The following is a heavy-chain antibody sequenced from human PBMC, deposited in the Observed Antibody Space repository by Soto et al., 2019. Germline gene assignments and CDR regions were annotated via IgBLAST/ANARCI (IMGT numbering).Heavy chain of an antibody. CDR1: GFTFSSYA. Sequence: PGGSLRLSCAASGFTFSSYAMSWVRQAPGKGLEWVSAISGSGGSTYYADSVKGRFNISRDNSKNTLYLQINSLRAEDTAVYYCAKFGDSSGYYLLYYYYGMDVWGQGTTVTVSS. D-gene: IGHD3-22*01. CDR2: ISGSGGST. V-gene: IGHV3-23*01. J-gene: IGHJ6*02. CDR3: AKFGDSSGYYLLYYYYGMDV.